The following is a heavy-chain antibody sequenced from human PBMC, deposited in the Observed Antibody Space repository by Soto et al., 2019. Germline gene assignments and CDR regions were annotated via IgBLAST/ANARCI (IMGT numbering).Heavy chain of an antibody. Sequence: EVQLVESGGGLVQPGGSLRLSCADSGFSFSDHYMDWVRQAPGKGLEWVGRTRNKAYSYTTEYAASLRGRFTISRDDSKDSLYLQMTRLKTEDTGVYYWATSILRSEWSGFDSWGQGTLVTGSS. J-gene: IGHJ4*02. D-gene: IGHD3-3*01. V-gene: IGHV3-72*01. CDR1: GFSFSDHY. CDR3: ATSILRSEWSGFDS. CDR2: TRNKAYSYTT.